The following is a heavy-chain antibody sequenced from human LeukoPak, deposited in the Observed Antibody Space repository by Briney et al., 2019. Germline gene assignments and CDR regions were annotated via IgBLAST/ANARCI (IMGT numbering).Heavy chain of an antibody. Sequence: RPGGSLRLSCAASGFTFDDYGMSWVRQAPGKGLEWVSGINWNGGSTGYADSVKGRFTISRDNAKNSLYPQMNSLRAEDTALYYCARDPYYYDSSEAFDIWGQGTMVTVSS. V-gene: IGHV3-20*04. J-gene: IGHJ3*02. CDR3: ARDPYYYDSSEAFDI. CDR2: INWNGGST. D-gene: IGHD3-22*01. CDR1: GFTFDDYG.